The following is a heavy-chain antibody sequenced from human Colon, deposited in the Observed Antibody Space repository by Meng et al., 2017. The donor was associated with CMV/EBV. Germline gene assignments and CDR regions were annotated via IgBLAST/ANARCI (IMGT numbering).Heavy chain of an antibody. Sequence: CVVSGGSITSTHWWNWVRQSPVEGLEWIGEIYHSGNANYNPSIKSRLIMSVDKTKNQFSLRLYSVTAADTAIYYCARDGYSSGYYFDYWGPGTLVTVSS. V-gene: IGHV4/OR15-8*02. CDR1: GGSITSTHW. J-gene: IGHJ4*02. CDR3: ARDGYSSGYYFDY. CDR2: IYHSGNA. D-gene: IGHD3-22*01.